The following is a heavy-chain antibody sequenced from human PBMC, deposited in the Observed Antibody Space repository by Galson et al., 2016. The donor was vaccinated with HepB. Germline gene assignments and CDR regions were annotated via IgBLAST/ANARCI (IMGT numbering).Heavy chain of an antibody. Sequence: SLRLSCAASGFVVSNFGLSWVRQAPGKGLEWVASISTRRTTYYADSVKGRFTVSRDNSKNTLSLEMNNLRADDTAIYYCAKVMARTGYYFAPLFDSWGQGTLVTVSS. V-gene: IGHV3-23*01. D-gene: IGHD3/OR15-3a*01. CDR2: ISTRRTT. CDR1: GFVVSNFG. CDR3: AKVMARTGYYFAPLFDS. J-gene: IGHJ4*02.